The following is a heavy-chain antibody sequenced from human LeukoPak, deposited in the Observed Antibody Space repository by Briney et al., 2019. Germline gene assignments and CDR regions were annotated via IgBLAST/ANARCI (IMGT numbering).Heavy chain of an antibody. CDR2: ISSSSSYI. J-gene: IGHJ4*02. V-gene: IGHV3-21*01. CDR3: ARETYGGNWGFDY. CDR1: GFTFSSYS. D-gene: IGHD4-23*01. Sequence: PGGSLRLSCAASGFTFSSYSMNWVRQAPGKGLEWVSSISSSSSYIYYADSVKGRFTISGDNAKNSLYLQMNSPRAEDTAVYYCARETYGGNWGFDYWGQGTLVTVSS.